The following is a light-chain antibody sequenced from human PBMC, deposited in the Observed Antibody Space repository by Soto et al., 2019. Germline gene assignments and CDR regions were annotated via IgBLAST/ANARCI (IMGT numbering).Light chain of an antibody. CDR3: QQYVTSPWT. V-gene: IGKV3-20*01. Sequence: EIVLTQSPGTLSLSPGERVTLSCRASQSVSDTFIAWYQQKPGQAPRHLIYGGFYRATGIPDRRSGSGPGTDFTLTITGLEPEDLAMDYCQQYVTSPWTFGQGTRLDIK. CDR2: GGF. J-gene: IGKJ1*01. CDR1: QSVSDTF.